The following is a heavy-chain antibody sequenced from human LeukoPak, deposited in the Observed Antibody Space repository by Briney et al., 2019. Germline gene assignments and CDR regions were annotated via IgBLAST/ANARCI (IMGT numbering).Heavy chain of an antibody. Sequence: SETLSLTCSVSGGSVSSGSYYWSWIRQPPGKGLEWIGYIYYSGSSNYNPSLKSRVTISVDTSKNQFSLKLSSVTAADTAVYYCARGTPYSSSFLDYWGQGTLVTVSS. CDR1: GGSVSSGSYY. D-gene: IGHD6-13*01. CDR3: ARGTPYSSSFLDY. J-gene: IGHJ4*02. CDR2: IYYSGSS. V-gene: IGHV4-61*01.